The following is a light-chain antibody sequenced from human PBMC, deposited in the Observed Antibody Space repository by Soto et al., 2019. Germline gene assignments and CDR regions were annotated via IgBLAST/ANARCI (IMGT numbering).Light chain of an antibody. CDR3: NSYTSSSPYV. J-gene: IGLJ1*01. CDR1: SSDVGGYNY. V-gene: IGLV2-14*01. CDR2: EVS. Sequence: QSALTQPASVSGSPGQSITISCTGTSSDVGGYNYVSWYQQHPGKAPKLMIYEVSNRPSGVSNRFSGSKSGNTASLTISGLQAGDEADYYCNSYTSSSPYVFGTGTKLTVL.